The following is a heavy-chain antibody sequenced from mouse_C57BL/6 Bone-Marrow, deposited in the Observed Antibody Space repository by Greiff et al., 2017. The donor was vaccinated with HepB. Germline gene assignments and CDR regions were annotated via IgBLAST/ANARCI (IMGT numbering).Heavy chain of an antibody. J-gene: IGHJ3*01. CDR3: AREGDGNYVAWFAY. D-gene: IGHD2-1*01. V-gene: IGHV1-75*01. Sequence: VQLKQSGPELVKPGASVKISCKASGYTFTDYYINWVKQRPGQGLEWIGWIFPGSGSTYYNEKFKGKATLTVDKSSSTAYMLLSSLTSEDSAVYFCAREGDGNYVAWFAYWGQGTLVTVSA. CDR1: GYTFTDYY. CDR2: IFPGSGST.